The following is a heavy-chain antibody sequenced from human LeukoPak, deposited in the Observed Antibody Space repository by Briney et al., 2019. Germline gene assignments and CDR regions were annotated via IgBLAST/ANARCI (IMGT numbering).Heavy chain of an antibody. CDR1: GFIFSNYW. Sequence: PGGSLRLSCGASGFIFSNYWMHWVRQVPGKGLMWVSRINSDGSIIGYADSVKGRFTMSRDNAKNTLYLQMNSLRVEDTAVYYCVRMTWDDSTKYYPLFDSWGQGTLVTVSS. D-gene: IGHD3-22*01. V-gene: IGHV3-74*01. J-gene: IGHJ4*02. CDR2: INSDGSII. CDR3: VRMTWDDSTKYYPLFDS.